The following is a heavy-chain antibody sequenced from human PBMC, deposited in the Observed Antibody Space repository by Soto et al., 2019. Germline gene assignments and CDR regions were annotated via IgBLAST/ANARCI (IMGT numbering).Heavy chain of an antibody. CDR2: IDHSWGT. D-gene: IGHD3-10*01. J-gene: IGHJ4*02. CDR1: GGSISSDNW. CDR3: ARHGVFSFDS. V-gene: IGHV4-4*02. Sequence: QVQLQESGPGLVNPSGTLSLTCAVSGGSISSDNWCRWVRQPPGKGLEWIGGIDHSWGTHYNQSRKSRVTISVDKSKNLISLERSSVTAADTDVYFCARHGVFSFDSWGQGTLVTVSS.